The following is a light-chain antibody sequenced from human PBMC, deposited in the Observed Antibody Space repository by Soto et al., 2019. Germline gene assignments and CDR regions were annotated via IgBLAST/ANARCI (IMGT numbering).Light chain of an antibody. CDR2: EVI. Sequence: QSVLTQPPSVSGSPGRSVTISCTGTSSDVGKYDRVSWYQQPPGTAPKLIIYEVINRPSGVPARFSGSKSGNTASLTISGLQAEDEADYYCSSYMSTSRYVFGAGTKVTVL. CDR3: SSYMSTSRYV. CDR1: SSDVGKYDR. V-gene: IGLV2-18*02. J-gene: IGLJ1*01.